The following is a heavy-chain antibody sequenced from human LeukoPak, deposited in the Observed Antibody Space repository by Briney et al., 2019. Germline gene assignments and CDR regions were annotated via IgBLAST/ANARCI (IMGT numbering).Heavy chain of an antibody. Sequence: GGSLRLSCAASGFTFSNYNMNWVRQAPGEGLEWLSYISSTSNPIYYADSVKGRFTISRDNAKDSLYLQMNSLRDEDTAVYYCARAGVGARFEDFWGQGTLVTVSS. D-gene: IGHD1-26*01. CDR2: ISSTSNPI. J-gene: IGHJ4*02. CDR3: ARAGVGARFEDF. V-gene: IGHV3-48*02. CDR1: GFTFSNYN.